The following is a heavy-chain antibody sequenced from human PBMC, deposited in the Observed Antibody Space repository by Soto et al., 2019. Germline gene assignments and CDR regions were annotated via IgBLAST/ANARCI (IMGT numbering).Heavy chain of an antibody. Sequence: ASETLSLTCTVSGGSISSDSYYWGWIRQSPEKGLEWIGSISYSGSTYYNPTLKSRLIISVDTSKNQFSLKLSSVTAADTAVYYCARGWGRIFDYWGQGTLVTVSS. J-gene: IGHJ4*02. CDR2: ISYSGST. V-gene: IGHV4-39*01. CDR3: ARGWGRIFDY. CDR1: GGSISSDSYY. D-gene: IGHD7-27*01.